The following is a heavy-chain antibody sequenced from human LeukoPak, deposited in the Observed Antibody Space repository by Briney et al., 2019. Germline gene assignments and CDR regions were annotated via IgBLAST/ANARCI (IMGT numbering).Heavy chain of an antibody. D-gene: IGHD3-16*01. J-gene: IGHJ4*02. Sequence: QPGRSLRLSCAASGFTFSSYGMHWVRQAPGKGLEWVAVIWYDGSNKYYADSVKGRFTISRDNSKNTVYLQMNSLKTEDTAVYYCVGSFWGYQFDHWGQGSLITVSP. CDR3: VGSFWGYQFDH. CDR1: GFTFSSYG. CDR2: IWYDGSNK. V-gene: IGHV3-33*01.